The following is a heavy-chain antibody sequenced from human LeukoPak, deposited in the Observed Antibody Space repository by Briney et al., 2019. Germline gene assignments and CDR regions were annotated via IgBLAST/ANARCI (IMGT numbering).Heavy chain of an antibody. D-gene: IGHD5-24*01. J-gene: IGHJ4*02. CDR2: ISYDGSNK. Sequence: GGSLRLSCAASGFTFSSYAMHWVRQAPGKGLEWVAVISYDGSNKYYADSVKGRFTISRDNSKNTLYLQMNSLRAEDTAVYYCARDLGMATIVPSGYWGQGTLVTVSS. V-gene: IGHV3-30-3*01. CDR3: ARDLGMATIVPSGY. CDR1: GFTFSSYA.